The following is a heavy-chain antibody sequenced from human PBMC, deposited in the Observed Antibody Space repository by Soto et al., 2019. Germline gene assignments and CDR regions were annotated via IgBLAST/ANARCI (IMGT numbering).Heavy chain of an antibody. CDR2: IIPIFGTA. V-gene: IGHV1-69*06. CDR1: GGTFSSYA. J-gene: IGHJ4*01. D-gene: IGHD3-22*01. Sequence: ASVKVSCKASGGTFSSYAISWVRQAPGQGLEWMGGIIPIFGTANYAQKFQGRVTITADKSTSTAYMELSSLRSEDTAVYYCARVSTYYDSSGSDYWGHGTLVTVSS. CDR3: ARVSTYYDSSGSDY.